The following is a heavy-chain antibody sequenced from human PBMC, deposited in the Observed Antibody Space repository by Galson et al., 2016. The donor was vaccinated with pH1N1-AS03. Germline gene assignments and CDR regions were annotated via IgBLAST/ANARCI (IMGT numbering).Heavy chain of an antibody. CDR3: ARVDSSTYSDGWVPFDY. J-gene: IGHJ4*02. V-gene: IGHV3-74*01. CDR2: ITSDGSTT. Sequence: SLRLSCATSGFTFSTYWMHWARQVPGKGLVWVSCITSDGSTTFYAESVKGRFTISRDDSKNTLYLQMNSLRAADTAMYYCARVDSSTYSDGWVPFDYWGQGTLVTVSS. CDR1: GFTFSTYW. D-gene: IGHD5-24*01.